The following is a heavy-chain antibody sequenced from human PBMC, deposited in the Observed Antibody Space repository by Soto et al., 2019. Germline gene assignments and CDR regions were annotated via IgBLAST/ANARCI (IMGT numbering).Heavy chain of an antibody. J-gene: IGHJ4*02. V-gene: IGHV4-4*02. D-gene: IGHD7-27*01. CDR3: ARKAWVRFDY. Sequence: SETLSLTCAVSGDSISSSVWWTWVRQPPGKGLEWIGEVFHTGNTYYNPSLKSRLTMSVAKSRNEFSLKLTSVTAADTARYYCARKAWVRFDYGGQGTLVTVSS. CDR1: GDSISSSVW. CDR2: VFHTGNT.